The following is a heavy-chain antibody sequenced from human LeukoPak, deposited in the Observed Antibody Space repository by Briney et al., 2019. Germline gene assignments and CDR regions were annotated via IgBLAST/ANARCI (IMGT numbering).Heavy chain of an antibody. CDR1: GGSISTYY. Sequence: PSETLSLTCTVSGGSISTYYWTWIRQPPGKGLEWIGYIYYSGSTNYNPSLKSRVTVSLDTSKNQFSLKLTSVTAADTAVYYCARATSSRRWFHFDYWGRGTLVTVSS. CDR2: IYYSGST. CDR3: ARATSSRRWFHFDY. J-gene: IGHJ4*02. D-gene: IGHD3-10*01. V-gene: IGHV4-59*13.